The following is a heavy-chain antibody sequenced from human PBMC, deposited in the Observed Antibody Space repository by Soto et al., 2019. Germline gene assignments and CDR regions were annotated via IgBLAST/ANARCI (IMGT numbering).Heavy chain of an antibody. D-gene: IGHD3-3*01. CDR2: IYSGGST. Sequence: EVQLVESGGGLIQPGGSLRLSCAASGFTVSSNYMCWVRQAPGKGLEWVSVIYSGGSTYYADSVKGRFTISRDNSKNTLYLQMNSLRAEDTAVYYCARGKRDDFWSGPYYYYGMDVWGQGTTVTVSS. J-gene: IGHJ6*02. V-gene: IGHV3-53*01. CDR3: ARGKRDDFWSGPYYYYGMDV. CDR1: GFTVSSNY.